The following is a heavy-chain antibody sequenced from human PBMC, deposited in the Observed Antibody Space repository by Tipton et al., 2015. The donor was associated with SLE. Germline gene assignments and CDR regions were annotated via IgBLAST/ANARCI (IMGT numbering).Heavy chain of an antibody. J-gene: IGHJ6*03. D-gene: IGHD6-13*01. CDR1: GGSFSGYY. Sequence: TLSLTCAVYGGSFSGYYWSWIRQPPGKGLEWIGSIYYSGSTYYNSSLKSRVTISVDTSKNQSSLKLSSVTAADTAVYYCARVPVDGYSSSWYANYYYYYYMDVWGKGTTVTVSS. V-gene: IGHV4-34*01. CDR2: IYYSGST. CDR3: ARVPVDGYSSSWYANYYYYYYMDV.